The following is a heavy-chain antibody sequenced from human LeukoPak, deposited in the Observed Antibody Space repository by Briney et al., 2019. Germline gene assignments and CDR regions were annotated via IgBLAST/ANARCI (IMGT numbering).Heavy chain of an antibody. CDR3: ARGAELELPRYFDY. CDR1: GFNLNSYM. D-gene: IGHD1-7*01. J-gene: IGHJ4*02. CDR2: ISSTGSYI. V-gene: IGHV3-21*01. Sequence: GGSLRLSCAASGFNLNSYMLNWVRQAPGKGLEWVSSISSTGSYIYHADSVKGRFTISRDNAKNSLYLQMNSLRAEDTAVYYCARGAELELPRYFDYWGQGTLVTVSS.